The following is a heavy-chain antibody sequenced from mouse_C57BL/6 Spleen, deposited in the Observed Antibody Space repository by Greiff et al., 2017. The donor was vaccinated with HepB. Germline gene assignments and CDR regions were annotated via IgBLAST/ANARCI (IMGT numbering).Heavy chain of an antibody. D-gene: IGHD2-1*01. CDR3: AREGNYLYYYAMDY. J-gene: IGHJ4*01. CDR1: GFTFSDNG. CDR2: ISSGSRII. V-gene: IGHV5-17*01. Sequence: EVHLVESGGGLVKPGGSLKLSGAASGFTFSDNGMNWVRQAPEKGLEGFAYISSGSRIIDYADTVKGRFTLARDKAKNTLFLQMTSLRSEDTAMYYCAREGNYLYYYAMDYWGQGTSVTVSS.